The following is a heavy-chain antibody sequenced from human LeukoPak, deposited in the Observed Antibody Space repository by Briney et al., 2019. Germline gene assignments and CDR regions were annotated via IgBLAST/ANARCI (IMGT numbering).Heavy chain of an antibody. J-gene: IGHJ4*02. CDR1: GFTFSNYG. CDR3: AKGVYGSRSTSLADF. Sequence: PGGSLRLSCVASGFTFSNYGTHWVRQAPGKGLEWAAVISHDVNEKYYADPVKGRFTISRDNSKNTLYLQMNSLRAEDTAVYYCAKGVYGSRSTSLADFWGQGTLVTVSS. D-gene: IGHD3-10*01. V-gene: IGHV3-30*18. CDR2: ISHDVNEK.